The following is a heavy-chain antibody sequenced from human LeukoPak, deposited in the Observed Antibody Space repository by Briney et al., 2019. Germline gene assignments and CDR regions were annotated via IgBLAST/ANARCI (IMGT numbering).Heavy chain of an antibody. J-gene: IGHJ4*02. V-gene: IGHV3-23*01. CDR2: ISGSGRST. D-gene: IGHD2-8*01. Sequence: ISGSGRSTYYADSVKGRFTISRDNSKNTLYLQMNSLRAEDTAVYYCAKSPKMVYATLFDYWGQGTLVTVSS. CDR3: AKSPKMVYATLFDY.